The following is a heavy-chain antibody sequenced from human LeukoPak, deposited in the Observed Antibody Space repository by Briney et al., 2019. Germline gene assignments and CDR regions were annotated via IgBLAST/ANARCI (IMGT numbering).Heavy chain of an antibody. Sequence: SETLSLTCTVSGGSISSYYWSWIRQPAGKGLEWIGRVYSSGSTKYNPSLKSRVTMSVDTSKNQFSLKLSSVTAADTAVYYCARDNSSSWYAFDYWGQGTLVTVSS. CDR2: VYSSGST. V-gene: IGHV4-4*07. CDR1: GGSISSYY. D-gene: IGHD6-13*01. CDR3: ARDNSSSWYAFDY. J-gene: IGHJ4*02.